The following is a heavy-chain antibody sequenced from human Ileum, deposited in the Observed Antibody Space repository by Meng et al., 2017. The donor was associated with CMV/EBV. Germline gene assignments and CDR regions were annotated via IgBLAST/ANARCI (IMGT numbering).Heavy chain of an antibody. Sequence: GLKLSGYKKGWSREDPGKGEEWISDNKSDSGKKEKNVDAEKGRFTISRDTAKNSLYLQMNSLRAEDTAVYYCARVGLYPYALDVWGQGTMVTVSS. CDR3: ARVGLYPYALDV. CDR2: NKSDSGKKE. V-gene: IGHV3-11*01. J-gene: IGHJ6*02. D-gene: IGHD2/OR15-2a*01. CDR1: GLKLSGYK.